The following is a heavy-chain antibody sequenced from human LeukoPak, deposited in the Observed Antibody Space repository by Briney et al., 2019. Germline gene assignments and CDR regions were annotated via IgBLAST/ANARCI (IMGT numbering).Heavy chain of an antibody. Sequence: GGSLRLSCAASGFTFSSYEMNWVRQAPGKGLEWVSYISSSGTTIYYADSVKGRFTISRDNAKNSLYLQMNSLRAEDTAVYYCARAIPRPGGAFGIWGQGTMVTVSS. CDR3: ARAIPRPGGAFGI. CDR2: ISSSGTTI. J-gene: IGHJ3*02. D-gene: IGHD3-10*01. CDR1: GFTFSSYE. V-gene: IGHV3-48*03.